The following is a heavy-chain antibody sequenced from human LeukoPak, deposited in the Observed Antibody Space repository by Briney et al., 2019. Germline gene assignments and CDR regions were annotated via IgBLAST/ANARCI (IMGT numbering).Heavy chain of an antibody. CDR2: FDPEYGET. CDR3: ATYTNAY. Sequence: ASVKVSCKVSGYSLTELSMHWVRQAPGKGLEWMGGFDPEYGETIYAQKFQGRVTMTEDTSTDTAYMELGSLRSEDTAVYYCATYTNAYWGQGTLVTVSS. V-gene: IGHV1-24*01. D-gene: IGHD3-16*01. J-gene: IGHJ4*02. CDR1: GYSLTELS.